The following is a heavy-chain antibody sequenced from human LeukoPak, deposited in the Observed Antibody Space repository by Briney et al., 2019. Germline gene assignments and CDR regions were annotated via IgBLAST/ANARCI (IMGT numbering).Heavy chain of an antibody. CDR3: AREGGYSYGYDY. J-gene: IGHJ4*02. Sequence: GSLRLSCAASGFTFSSYSMNWVRQAPGKGLEWVSSIISSSSYIYYADSVKGRFTISRDNAKNSLYLQMNSLRAEDTAVYYCAREGGYSYGYDYWGQGTLVTVSS. CDR1: GFTFSSYS. D-gene: IGHD5-18*01. CDR2: IISSSSYI. V-gene: IGHV3-21*01.